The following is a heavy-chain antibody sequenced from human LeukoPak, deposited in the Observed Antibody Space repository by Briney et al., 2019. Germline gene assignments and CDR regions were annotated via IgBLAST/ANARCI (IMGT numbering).Heavy chain of an antibody. J-gene: IGHJ6*02. D-gene: IGHD5-18*01. CDR3: ARDPDTALIKGPRGYYGMDV. CDR2: IWYDGNNI. CDR1: GFTFSNYV. Sequence: GGSLRLSCAASGFTFSNYVMHWVRQAPGKGLEWVALIWYDGNNIQYADSVKGRFTISKDNSKNTLYLQMSSLRADDTAIYYCARDPDTALIKGPRGYYGMDVWGQGTTVTVSS. V-gene: IGHV3-33*01.